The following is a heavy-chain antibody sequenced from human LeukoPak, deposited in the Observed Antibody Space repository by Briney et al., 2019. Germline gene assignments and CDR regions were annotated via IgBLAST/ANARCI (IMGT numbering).Heavy chain of an antibody. D-gene: IGHD3-16*01. CDR3: ARRRNYENEYYFDY. V-gene: IGHV5-51*01. J-gene: IGHJ4*02. CDR1: GYTFSTYW. Sequence: GESLQISCKGSGYTFSTYWIGWVRQMPGKGLEWMGIIYPGDSNTRHGPSFQGQVTISADKSINTAYLQWSSLKASDTAMYFCARRRNYENEYYFDYWGQGTLVTVST. CDR2: IYPGDSNT.